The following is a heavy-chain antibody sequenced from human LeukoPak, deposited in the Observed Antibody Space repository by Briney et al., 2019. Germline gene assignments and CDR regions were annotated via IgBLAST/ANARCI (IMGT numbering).Heavy chain of an antibody. CDR2: IIPILGIA. CDR1: GGTFSSYA. D-gene: IGHD2-21*01. J-gene: IGHJ6*02. Sequence: SVKVSCKASGGTFSSYAISWVRQAPGQGLEWTGRIIPILGIANYAQKFQGRVTITADKSTSTAYMELSSLRSEDTAVYYCASPTYSYYGMDVWGQGTTVTVSS. V-gene: IGHV1-69*04. CDR3: ASPTYSYYGMDV.